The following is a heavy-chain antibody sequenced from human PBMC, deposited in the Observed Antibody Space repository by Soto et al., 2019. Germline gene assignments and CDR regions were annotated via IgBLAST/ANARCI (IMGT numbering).Heavy chain of an antibody. CDR1: GFMFSATG. D-gene: IGHD2-15*01. CDR3: AKDGAEGSVLDV. J-gene: IGHJ6*02. V-gene: IGHV3-21*01. Sequence: EVHLVESGGGVVRPGGSLRLSCAASGFMFSATGMNWVRQAPGQGLEWVATIDSSSRYIHYADSVEGRLVVSRDNARKSRYLQINSLTAEDTAVYYCAKDGAEGSVLDVWGQGTTVIVSS. CDR2: IDSSSRYI.